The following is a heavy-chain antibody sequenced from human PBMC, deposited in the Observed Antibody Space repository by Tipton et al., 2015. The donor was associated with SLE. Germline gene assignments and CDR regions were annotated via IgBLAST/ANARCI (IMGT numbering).Heavy chain of an antibody. D-gene: IGHD4-17*01. Sequence: SLRLSCAASGFIFDDYGMSWVSQVPGKGLEWVSGINWNGGSTSYADSVKGRFTISRDNAKNSLYLQMNSLRAEDTALYHCAKKMTTVTTSSFDMWGQGTMVTVSS. CDR2: INWNGGST. V-gene: IGHV3-20*01. CDR1: GFIFDDYG. J-gene: IGHJ3*02. CDR3: AKKMTTVTTSSFDM.